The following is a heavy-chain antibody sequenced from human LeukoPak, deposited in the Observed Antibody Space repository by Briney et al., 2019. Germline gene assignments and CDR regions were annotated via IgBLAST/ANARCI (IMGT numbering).Heavy chain of an antibody. Sequence: GGSLRLSCAASGFTFSSYSMNWVRQAPGKGLEWVSYISSSSSTIYYADSVKGRFTISRDNAKNSLYLQMNSLRAEDTAVYYCARGDVVVPAATDYWGQGTLVTVSS. J-gene: IGHJ4*02. CDR3: ARGDVVVPAATDY. CDR1: GFTFSSYS. V-gene: IGHV3-48*01. D-gene: IGHD2-2*01. CDR2: ISSSSSTI.